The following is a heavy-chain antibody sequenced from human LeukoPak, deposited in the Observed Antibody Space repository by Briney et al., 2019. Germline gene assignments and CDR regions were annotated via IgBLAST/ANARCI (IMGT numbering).Heavy chain of an antibody. CDR3: AKGRGTAVTSAANY. V-gene: IGHV3-23*01. CDR2: ISGSGDNT. D-gene: IGHD4-17*01. J-gene: IGHJ4*02. Sequence: GGSLRLSCAASGFTFSSYAMSWVRQAPGKGLEWVSSISGSGDNTYYADSVKDRFSISRDNSKTTVSLQMNSLRAEDTAVYYCAKGRGTAVTSAANYWGQGTLVTVSS. CDR1: GFTFSSYA.